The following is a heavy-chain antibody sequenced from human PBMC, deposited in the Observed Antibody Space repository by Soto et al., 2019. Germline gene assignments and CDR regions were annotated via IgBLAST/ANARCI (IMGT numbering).Heavy chain of an antibody. CDR1: GYSISSGYY. CDR3: ARGYCTATICDPWFDP. J-gene: IGHJ5*02. D-gene: IGHD2-8*02. Sequence: TSATLSITCAVSGYSISSGYYWGWIRQPPGKGLEWIGSIYHSGSTYYSPSFQGQVTISVDKSITTAYLQWSSLKASDTAMYYCARGYCTATICDPWFDPWGQGTLVTVSS. CDR2: IYHSGST. V-gene: IGHV4-38-2*01.